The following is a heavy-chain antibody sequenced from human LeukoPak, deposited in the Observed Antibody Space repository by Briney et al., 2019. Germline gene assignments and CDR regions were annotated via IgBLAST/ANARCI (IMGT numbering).Heavy chain of an antibody. CDR2: IYWNDDN. CDR3: AHRRDSVAGANRFFDF. V-gene: IGHV2-5*01. D-gene: IGHD1-26*01. CDR1: GFSVSTSGVA. Sequence: SGPTLVKPTQTLTLTCTFSGFSVSTSGVAVGWIRQPPGKALEWLALIYWNDDNRYSPSLEGRLSITKDTSKSQVVLTLTNLAPVDTATCYCAHRRDSVAGANRFFDFWGQGTLVTVSS. J-gene: IGHJ4*02.